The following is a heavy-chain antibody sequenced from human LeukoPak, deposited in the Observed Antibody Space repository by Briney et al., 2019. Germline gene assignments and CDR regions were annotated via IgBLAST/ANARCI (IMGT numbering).Heavy chain of an antibody. Sequence: PGGSLRLSCAASGFTFSSYGMHWVRQAPGKGLEWVAFIRYDGSNKYYADSVKGRFTISRDNSKNTLYLQMNSLRAEDTAVYYCAKVEPQNWNFDYWGQGTLVTVSS. J-gene: IGHJ4*02. CDR2: IRYDGSNK. CDR1: GFTFSSYG. V-gene: IGHV3-30*02. D-gene: IGHD1-1*01. CDR3: AKVEPQNWNFDY.